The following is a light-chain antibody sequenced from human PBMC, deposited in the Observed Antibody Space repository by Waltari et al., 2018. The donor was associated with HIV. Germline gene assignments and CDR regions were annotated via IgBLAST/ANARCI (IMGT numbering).Light chain of an antibody. J-gene: IGKJ4*01. V-gene: IGKV1-27*01. CDR3: QTYNGPPFA. CDR2: GAT. CDR1: QGVSQY. Sequence: DIQMTQSPSSLSASVGDRVTITCRASQGVSQYVAWYHQRPGEPPKVVIYGATILQAGVEPRFSASGSGTDFSLTISSLRAEDLGIYYCQTYNGPPFAFGGGTKV.